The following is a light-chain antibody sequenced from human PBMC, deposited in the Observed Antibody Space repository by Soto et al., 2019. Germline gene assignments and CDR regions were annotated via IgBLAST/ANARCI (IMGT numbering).Light chain of an antibody. V-gene: IGKV1-5*03. CDR3: QQYSNYPLP. J-gene: IGKJ4*01. CDR1: QSVSAY. Sequence: DIQMTQSPSTLSASVGDRVTITCRAGQSVSAYVAWYQRQPGKAPKLLINKASALESGVPSRFSGSGSGTEFTLTISSLHPDDFATYYCQQYSNYPLPFGGGTKVEIK. CDR2: KAS.